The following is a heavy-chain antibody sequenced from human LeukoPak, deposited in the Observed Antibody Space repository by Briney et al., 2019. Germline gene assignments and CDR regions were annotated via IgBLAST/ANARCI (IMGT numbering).Heavy chain of an antibody. CDR3: ARDRAAYDFCSRPNLEVDP. J-gene: IGHJ5*02. V-gene: IGHV1-69*04. D-gene: IGHD3-3*01. CDR1: GGTFSSYA. Sequence: GASVKVSCKASGGTFSSYAISWVRQAPGQGLEWMGRIIPILGIANYAQKLQGRVTMTTDTSTSTAYMELRSLRSDDTVVYYCARDRAAYDFCSRPNLEVDPWGQGTLVTVSS. CDR2: IIPILGIA.